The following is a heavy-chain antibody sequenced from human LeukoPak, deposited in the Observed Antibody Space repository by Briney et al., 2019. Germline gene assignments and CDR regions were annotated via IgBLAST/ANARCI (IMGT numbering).Heavy chain of an antibody. Sequence: PGGSLRPSCPPPKSPLGSCAMTWARQPPGKGLEWASGISAGGGSTDYAASVTGRFTISRDNSKKTVYLQMNSLRAEDTAVYYCAKDSSGWSHIYMDVWGKGTTVTVSS. D-gene: IGHD6-19*01. CDR2: ISAGGGST. V-gene: IGHV3-23*01. CDR3: AKDSSGWSHIYMDV. CDR1: KSPLGSCA. J-gene: IGHJ6*03.